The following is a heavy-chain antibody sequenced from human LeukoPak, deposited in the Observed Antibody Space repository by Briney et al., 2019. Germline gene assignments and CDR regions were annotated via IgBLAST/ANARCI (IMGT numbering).Heavy chain of an antibody. V-gene: IGHV4-59*01. CDR1: GGSISSYY. Sequence: SETLSLTCTVSGGSISSYYWSWIRQPPGKGLEWIGYIYYSGSTNYNPSLKSRVTISVDTSKNQFSLKLSSVTAADTAVYYCARLGTGITMVRGVIQGAFDIWGQGTMVTVSS. J-gene: IGHJ3*02. CDR3: ARLGTGITMVRGVIQGAFDI. D-gene: IGHD3-10*01. CDR2: IYYSGST.